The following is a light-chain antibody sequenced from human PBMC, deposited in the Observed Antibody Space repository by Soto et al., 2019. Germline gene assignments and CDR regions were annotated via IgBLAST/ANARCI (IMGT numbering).Light chain of an antibody. CDR1: SSNIGDNP. CDR2: IND. CDR3: AAWDDSLNAL. V-gene: IGLV1-44*01. Sequence: QPVLAQPPSASGTHGQRITISCSGSSSNIGDNPVNWNQQLPGAAPKLLIYINDQRPSGVPDRFSGSKSGTSASLAISGLQPEDEADYYCAAWDDSLNALFGTGAKVTVL. J-gene: IGLJ1*01.